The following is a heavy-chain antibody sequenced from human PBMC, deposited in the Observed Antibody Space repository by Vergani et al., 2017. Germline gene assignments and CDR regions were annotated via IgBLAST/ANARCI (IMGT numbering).Heavy chain of an antibody. D-gene: IGHD5-12*01. Sequence: EVQLLESGGDLVQPGGSLRLSCAASGFTFNHYAMNWVRQAPGKGLEWVSGISGSGGSTYYAGSGKGRFTISRDSSKNTLYLQMNSLSAGDTVVYYCTKANPRNSGYDYLYYYHAMDVWGQGTTVTVSS. CDR2: ISGSGGST. J-gene: IGHJ6*02. CDR3: TKANPRNSGYDYLYYYHAMDV. CDR1: GFTFNHYA. V-gene: IGHV3-23*01.